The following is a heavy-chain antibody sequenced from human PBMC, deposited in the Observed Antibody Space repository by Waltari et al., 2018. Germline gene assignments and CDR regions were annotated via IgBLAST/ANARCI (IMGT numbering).Heavy chain of an antibody. V-gene: IGHV1-24*01. D-gene: IGHD2-15*01. J-gene: IGHJ4*02. CDR3: ATNKAVVVAPLDY. Sequence: QVQLVQSGAEVKKPGPSVKVSCKVSGSPLTELSMPWARQAPGKGLEWMGGFDPEDGETIYAQKFQGRVTMTEDTSTDTAYMELSSLRSEDTAVYYCATNKAVVVAPLDYWGQGTLVTVSS. CDR1: GSPLTELS. CDR2: FDPEDGET.